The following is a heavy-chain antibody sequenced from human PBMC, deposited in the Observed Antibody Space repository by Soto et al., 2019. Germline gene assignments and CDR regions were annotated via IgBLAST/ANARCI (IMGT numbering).Heavy chain of an antibody. D-gene: IGHD2-2*02. J-gene: IGHJ6*02. CDR3: ARTLHCSSTSCYRRAHYYYGMDV. CDR1: GGSISSGGYY. Sequence: KPSETLSLTCTVSGGSISSGGYYWSWIRQHPGKGLEWIGYIYYSGSTYYHPSLKSRVTISVDTSKNQFSLKLSSVTAADTAVYYCARTLHCSSTSCYRRAHYYYGMDVWGQGTTVTVSS. V-gene: IGHV4-31*03. CDR2: IYYSGST.